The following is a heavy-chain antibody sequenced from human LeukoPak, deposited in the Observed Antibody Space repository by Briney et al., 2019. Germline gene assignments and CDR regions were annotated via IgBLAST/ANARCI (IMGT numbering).Heavy chain of an antibody. D-gene: IGHD1-7*01. Sequence: SETLSLTCTVSGGSISSSSYYWGWIRQPPGKGLEWIGGIYYSGSTYYNPSLKSRVTISVDTSKNQFSLKLSSVTAADTAVYYCARGRNWNYKDYWGQGTLVTVSS. V-gene: IGHV4-39*01. CDR3: ARGRNWNYKDY. J-gene: IGHJ4*02. CDR2: IYYSGST. CDR1: GGSISSSSYY.